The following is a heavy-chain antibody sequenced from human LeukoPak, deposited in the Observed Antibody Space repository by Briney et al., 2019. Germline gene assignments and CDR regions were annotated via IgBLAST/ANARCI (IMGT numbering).Heavy chain of an antibody. D-gene: IGHD6-6*01. V-gene: IGHV3-7*01. CDR2: IKEDGSEN. CDR3: AAESSSSWEGH. Sequence: PGGSLRLSCAASGFPFSRHWMSWVRQAPGKGVEGVANIKEDGSENYYVHSVNGRFTISRDNAKNSLYLQMNSLRAEDTAVYYCAAESSSSWEGHWGQGTLVTVSS. J-gene: IGHJ4*02. CDR1: GFPFSRHW.